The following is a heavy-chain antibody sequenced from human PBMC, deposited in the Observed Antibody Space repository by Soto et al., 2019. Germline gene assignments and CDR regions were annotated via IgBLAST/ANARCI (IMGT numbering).Heavy chain of an antibody. CDR2: VSSTGST. CDR3: ARFSPPRKSYDSNPGWFDP. J-gene: IGHJ5*02. CDR1: GGSLNSYY. Sequence: PSETLSLTCTVSGGSLNSYYWTLIRQSPGKGLEWIGYVSSTGSTNYNPSLKSRQTMSYDTSTNEVSQNLTSVNNADAAVYFCARFSPPRKSYDSNPGWFDPWGQGIMVTVS. V-gene: IGHV4-59*12. D-gene: IGHD3-22*01.